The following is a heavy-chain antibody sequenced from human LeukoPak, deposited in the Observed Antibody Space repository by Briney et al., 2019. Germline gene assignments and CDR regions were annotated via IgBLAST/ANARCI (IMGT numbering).Heavy chain of an antibody. CDR1: GFTFSSYA. V-gene: IGHV3-23*01. J-gene: IGHJ4*02. D-gene: IGHD3-16*01. CDR3: ASYVWLRFNY. Sequence: GGSLRLSCAASGFTFSSYAMSWVRQAPGNGLEWVSAIGGSGGSTYYADSVKGRFTISRDNSKNTLYLQMNSLRAEDTAVYYCASYVWLRFNYWGQGTLVTVSS. CDR2: IGGSGGST.